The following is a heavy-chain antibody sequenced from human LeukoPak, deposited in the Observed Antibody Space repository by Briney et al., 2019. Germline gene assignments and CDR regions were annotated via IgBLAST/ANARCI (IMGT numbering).Heavy chain of an antibody. Sequence: PGRSLRLSCAASRFTFSNYAMHWVRQAPGKGLEWVAVISYDGSDKFYADSVKGRFTVSRDNSNNTLYLQMNNLRLEDTAVYHCVREPYFDSSGEPWGQGTLVTVSS. V-gene: IGHV3-30*04. CDR3: VREPYFDSSGEP. D-gene: IGHD3-22*01. J-gene: IGHJ5*02. CDR1: RFTFSNYA. CDR2: ISYDGSDK.